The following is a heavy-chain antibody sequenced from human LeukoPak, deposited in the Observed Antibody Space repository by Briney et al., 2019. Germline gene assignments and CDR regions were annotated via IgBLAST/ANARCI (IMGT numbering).Heavy chain of an antibody. CDR3: ARGRYFDCSDY. V-gene: IGHV1-69*01. D-gene: IGHD3-9*01. Sequence: SVRVSCKASGGTFSSYAISWVRQAPGQGLEWMGGIIPMFGTANYAQKFQGKVTITADESTSTAYMELSSLRSEDTAVYYCARGRYFDCSDYWGQGTLVTVSS. CDR2: IIPMFGTA. CDR1: GGTFSSYA. J-gene: IGHJ4*02.